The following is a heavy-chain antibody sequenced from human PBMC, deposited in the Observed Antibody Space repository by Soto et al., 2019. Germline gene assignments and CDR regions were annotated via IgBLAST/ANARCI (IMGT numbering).Heavy chain of an antibody. D-gene: IGHD3-10*01. Sequence: EVQLLESGGGLVQPGGSLRLSCAASGFTFSSYAMSWVRQAPGKGLEWVAAISGSGGSTYYADSVKGRFTISRDSSKNTLYLQKSSLRAEDKAVYYCAKEAMVRGGGTFNYWGQGTLVTVS. CDR1: GFTFSSYA. J-gene: IGHJ4*02. V-gene: IGHV3-23*01. CDR2: ISGSGGST. CDR3: AKEAMVRGGGTFNY.